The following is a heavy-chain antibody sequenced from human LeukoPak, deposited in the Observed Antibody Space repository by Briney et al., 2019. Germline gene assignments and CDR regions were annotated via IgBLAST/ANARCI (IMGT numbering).Heavy chain of an antibody. D-gene: IGHD6-13*01. J-gene: IGHJ3*02. Sequence: PGGSLRLPCAASGSTFSNYAIHWVRQAPGKGLEWVAVISYDGSDKYYADSVKGRFTISRDNSKNTLFLQMDSLRAEDTAVYHCARAFCDRSSCRIGAFDIWGQGTMVSVSS. CDR1: GSTFSNYA. CDR2: ISYDGSDK. CDR3: ARAFCDRSSCRIGAFDI. V-gene: IGHV3-30-3*01.